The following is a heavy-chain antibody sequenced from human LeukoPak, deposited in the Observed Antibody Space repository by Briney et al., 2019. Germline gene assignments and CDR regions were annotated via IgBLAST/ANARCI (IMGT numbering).Heavy chain of an antibody. CDR1: GYTFTSYY. CDR2: INPSGGST. V-gene: IGHV1-2*02. D-gene: IGHD2-8*01. J-gene: IGHJ6*02. CDR3: AREDIVLINYYYGMDV. Sequence: ASVKVSCKASGYTFTSYYMHWVRQAPGQGLEWMGIINPSGGSTNYAQKFQGRVTMTRDTSISTAYMELSRLRSDDTAVYYCAREDIVLINYYYGMDVWGQGTTVTVSS.